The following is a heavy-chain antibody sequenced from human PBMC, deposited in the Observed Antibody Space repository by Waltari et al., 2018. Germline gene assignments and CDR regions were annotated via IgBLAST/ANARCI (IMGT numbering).Heavy chain of an antibody. V-gene: IGHV5-51*03. CDR2: IYPGDSDT. D-gene: IGHD6-13*01. J-gene: IGHJ6*02. Sequence: EVQLVQSGAEVKKPGESLKISCKGSGYSFTSYWIGWVRQMPGKGLEWMGIIYPGDSDTRYSPSFQGQVTISADKSISTAYLQWSSLKASDTAMYYCARDSYSSSWYYYYGMDVWDQGTTVTVSS. CDR3: ARDSYSSSWYYYYGMDV. CDR1: GYSFTSYW.